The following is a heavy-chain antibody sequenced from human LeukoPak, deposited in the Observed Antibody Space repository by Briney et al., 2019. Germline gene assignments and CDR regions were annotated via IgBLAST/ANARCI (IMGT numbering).Heavy chain of an antibody. J-gene: IGHJ4*02. V-gene: IGHV3-23*01. Sequence: GGSLRLSCAASGFTVNSNYMSWVRQAPGKGLEWVSTISGSGGSTSYVDSVKGRLTISRANSKNTLYLQMNSLRAEDTAVYYCAKTPNMYSSSLFDYWGQGTLVTVSS. CDR3: AKTPNMYSSSLFDY. D-gene: IGHD6-13*01. CDR2: ISGSGGST. CDR1: GFTVNSNY.